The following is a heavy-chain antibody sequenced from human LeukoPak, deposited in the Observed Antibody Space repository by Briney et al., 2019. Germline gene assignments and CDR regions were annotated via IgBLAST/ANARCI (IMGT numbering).Heavy chain of an antibody. Sequence: PGGSLRLSCAASGFRISNNYMSWVRQPPGKGLEWVANIKQDGSAKYYVDSVKGRFTISRDNAKNSLYLQMNSLRAEDTAVYYCASSRLAVAGTFDYWGQGTLVTVSS. CDR2: IKQDGSAK. J-gene: IGHJ4*02. V-gene: IGHV3-7*03. CDR3: ASSRLAVAGTFDY. D-gene: IGHD6-19*01. CDR1: GFRISNNY.